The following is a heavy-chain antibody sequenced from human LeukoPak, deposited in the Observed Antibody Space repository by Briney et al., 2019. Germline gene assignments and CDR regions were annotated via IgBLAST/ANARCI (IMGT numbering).Heavy chain of an antibody. CDR3: ARGMIVGDAFDI. Sequence: GGSLRLSFAASGFTFSNYGMYWVCQAPGKGLEWVSYISSSSSTIYYADSVKGRFTISRDNAKNSLYLQMNSLRAEDTAVYYCARGMIVGDAFDIWGQGTMVTVSS. CDR1: GFTFSNYG. J-gene: IGHJ3*02. D-gene: IGHD3-22*01. V-gene: IGHV3-48*04. CDR2: ISSSSSTI.